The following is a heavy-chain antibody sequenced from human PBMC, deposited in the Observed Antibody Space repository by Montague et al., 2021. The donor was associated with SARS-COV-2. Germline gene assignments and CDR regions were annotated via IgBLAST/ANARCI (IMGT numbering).Heavy chain of an antibody. CDR2: IYYSGST. CDR1: GGSVSSGSYY. J-gene: IGHJ6*02. D-gene: IGHD3-3*01. CDR3: ARDPWRITIFGVVTRYGMAV. V-gene: IGHV4-61*01. Sequence: SETLSLTCIVSGGSVSSGSYYWSWIRQPPGKGLEWIGYIYYSGSTNYNPSLKSRVTISVDTSKNQFSLKLSSVTAADTAVYYCARDPWRITIFGVVTRYGMAVWGQETTVTVSS.